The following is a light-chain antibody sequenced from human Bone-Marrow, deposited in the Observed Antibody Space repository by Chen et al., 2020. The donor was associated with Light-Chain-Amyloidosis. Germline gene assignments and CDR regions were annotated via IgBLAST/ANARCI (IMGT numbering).Light chain of an antibody. CDR1: SGDVGAYNY. CDR3: NSYTTSDTYV. J-gene: IGLJ1*01. CDR2: DVS. V-gene: IGLV2-14*03. Sequence: QSALTQPASVSGSPGQSITISCTGTSGDVGAYNYVSWYQQHPGKAPKLLIYDVSNRPSGVSNRVSGSKSSNTASLTISGLQAEDEADYYCNSYTTSDTYVFGTGTEVTVL.